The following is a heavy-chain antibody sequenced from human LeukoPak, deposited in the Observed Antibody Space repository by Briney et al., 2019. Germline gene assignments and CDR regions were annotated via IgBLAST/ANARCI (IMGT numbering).Heavy chain of an antibody. CDR2: ISSSSSYI. Sequence: GGSLRLSCAASGFTFSSYAMSWVRQAPGKGLEWVSSISSSSSYIYYADSVKGRFTISRDNAKNSLYLQMNSLRAEDTAVYYCARAFDSSGYYYVSAYWGQGTLVTVSS. CDR3: ARAFDSSGYYYVSAY. D-gene: IGHD3-22*01. CDR1: GFTFSSYA. V-gene: IGHV3-21*01. J-gene: IGHJ4*02.